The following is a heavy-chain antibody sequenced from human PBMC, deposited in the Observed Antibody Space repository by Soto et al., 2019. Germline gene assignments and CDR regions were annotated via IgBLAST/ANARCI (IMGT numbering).Heavy chain of an antibody. CDR2: VFYTGFT. Sequence: PAETLSRTCAVSGGSISGGYYYCGWLRQSAGRGREWIGSVFYTGFTSYNPSLESRVSVSVDTSKNQFSLKVSGVSAADTAVYYCKTSQKGDNWKYFDQWVQGAVTAVS. J-gene: IGHJ4*02. V-gene: IGHV4-39*01. CDR3: KTSQKGDNWKYFDQ. CDR1: GGSISGGYYY. D-gene: IGHD1-20*01.